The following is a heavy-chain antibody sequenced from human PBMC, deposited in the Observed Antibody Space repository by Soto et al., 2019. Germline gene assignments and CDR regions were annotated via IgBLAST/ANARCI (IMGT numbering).Heavy chain of an antibody. D-gene: IGHD1-26*01. Sequence: GASVKVSCKASGYTFTSYAMHWVRQAPGQRLEWMGWINAGNGNTKYSQKFQGRVTITRDTSASTAYMELSSLRSEDTAEYYCARGWEPRHFDYWGQGTLVTVSS. CDR3: ARGWEPRHFDY. CDR1: GYTFTSYA. CDR2: INAGNGNT. V-gene: IGHV1-3*01. J-gene: IGHJ4*02.